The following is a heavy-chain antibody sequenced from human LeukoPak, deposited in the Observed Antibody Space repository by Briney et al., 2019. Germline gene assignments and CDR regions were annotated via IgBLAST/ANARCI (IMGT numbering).Heavy chain of an antibody. CDR3: ARPERPYSRSWYYFDY. CDR1: GYTFTGYY. J-gene: IGHJ4*02. Sequence: ASVKVSCKASGYTFTGYYMHWVRQAPGQGLEWMGWINPNSGGTNYAQKFQGRVTIIADKSTSTAYLELSSLRSEDTAVYYCARPERPYSRSWYYFDYWGQGTLVTVSS. V-gene: IGHV1-2*02. D-gene: IGHD1-26*01. CDR2: INPNSGGT.